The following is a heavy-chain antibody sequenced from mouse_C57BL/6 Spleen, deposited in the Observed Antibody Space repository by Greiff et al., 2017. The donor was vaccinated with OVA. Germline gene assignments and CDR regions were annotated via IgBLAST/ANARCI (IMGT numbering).Heavy chain of an antibody. CDR3: ARGDWDY. CDR2: IYPGSGNT. CDR1: GYTFTDYY. J-gene: IGHJ2*01. Sequence: QVQLQQSGAELVRPGASVKLSCKASGYTFTDYYINWVKQRPGQGLEWIARIYPGSGNTYYNEKFKGKATLTAEKSSSTAYMQLSSLTSEDSAVYFCARGDWDYWSQVTTLTVSS. D-gene: IGHD3-3*01. V-gene: IGHV1-76*01.